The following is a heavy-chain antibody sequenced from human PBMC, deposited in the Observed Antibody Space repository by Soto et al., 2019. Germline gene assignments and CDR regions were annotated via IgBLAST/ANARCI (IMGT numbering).Heavy chain of an antibody. V-gene: IGHV3-23*01. D-gene: IGHD3-3*01. CDR3: AKEGRITIFGVVMDFDY. CDR1: GFTFSSYA. Sequence: GGSLRLSCAASGFTFSSYAMSWVRQAPGKGLEWVSAISGSGGSTYYADSVKGRFTISRDNSKNTLYLQMNSLRAEDTAVYYCAKEGRITIFGVVMDFDYWGQGTQVTVSS. J-gene: IGHJ4*02. CDR2: ISGSGGST.